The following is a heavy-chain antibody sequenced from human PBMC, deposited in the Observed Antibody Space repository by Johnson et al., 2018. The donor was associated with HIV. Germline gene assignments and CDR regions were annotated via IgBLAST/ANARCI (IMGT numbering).Heavy chain of an antibody. J-gene: IGHJ3*02. V-gene: IGHV3-66*01. CDR2: IYSGGRT. D-gene: IGHD3-3*01. CDR3: ARDQRLIGYNFWSGYHVYAFDS. Sequence: VQLVESGGGVVQPGGYLRLSCAASGFTVSSNYMSWVRQAPGKGLEWVSIIYSGGRTYYADSVKGRFTISRANSKNTLYLQMNSLRAEDTDVYYCARDQRLIGYNFWSGYHVYAFDSWGQGTMVTVSS. CDR1: GFTVSSNY.